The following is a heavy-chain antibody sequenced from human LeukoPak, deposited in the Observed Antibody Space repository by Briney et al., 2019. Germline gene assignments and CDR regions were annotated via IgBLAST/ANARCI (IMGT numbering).Heavy chain of an antibody. CDR1: GGPISSGSYY. V-gene: IGHV4-61*02. J-gene: IGHJ6*03. Sequence: PSQTLSLTCTVSGGPISSGSYYWSWIRQPAGKGLEWSGRIYTSGSTNYNPSLKSRVTISVDTSKNQFSLKLSSVTAADTAVYYCARGHCSSTSCYYYYYYYMDVWGKGTTVTVSS. CDR2: IYTSGST. CDR3: ARGHCSSTSCYYYYYYYMDV. D-gene: IGHD2-2*01.